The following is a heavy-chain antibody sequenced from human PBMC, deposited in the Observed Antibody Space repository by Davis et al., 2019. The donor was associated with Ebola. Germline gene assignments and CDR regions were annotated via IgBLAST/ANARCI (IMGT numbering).Heavy chain of an antibody. D-gene: IGHD2-8*02. V-gene: IGHV3-23*01. CDR2: ISAGGTAP. J-gene: IGHJ4*02. CDR3: AKSFLITGSHMSEFRGVDY. Sequence: PGGSLRLSCVASEFTFSSYGMTWVCQAPGKGLEWVSSISAGGTAPYYADSVKGRFTISRDNSKNTLSLQMDSLRADDTAVYYCAKSFLITGSHMSEFRGVDYWGQGTVVTVSS. CDR1: EFTFSSYG.